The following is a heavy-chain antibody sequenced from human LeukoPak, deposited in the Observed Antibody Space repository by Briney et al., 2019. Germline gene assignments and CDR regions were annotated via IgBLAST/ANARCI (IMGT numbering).Heavy chain of an antibody. CDR3: ARASEYSGYDSVNFDY. Sequence: RAGGVLRLSCAASGFTFSSYEMNWVRQAPGKGLEWVSYISSSGSTIYYADSVKGRFTISRDNAKNSLYLQMNSLRAEDTAVYYCARASEYSGYDSVNFDYWGQGTLVTVSS. CDR2: ISSSGSTI. D-gene: IGHD5-12*01. J-gene: IGHJ4*02. V-gene: IGHV3-48*03. CDR1: GFTFSSYE.